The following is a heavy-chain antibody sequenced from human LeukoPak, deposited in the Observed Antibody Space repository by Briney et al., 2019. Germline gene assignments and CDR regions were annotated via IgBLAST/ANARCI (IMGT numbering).Heavy chain of an antibody. D-gene: IGHD1-26*01. CDR1: GFTFSSYA. CDR3: ANAKDAGATHFDY. J-gene: IGHJ4*02. CDR2: ISGSGGST. Sequence: GGSLRLSCAASGFTFSSYATSWVRQAPGKGLEWVSAISGSGGSTYYADSVKGRFTISRDNSKNTLYLQTNSLRAEDTAVYYCANAKDAGATHFDYWGQGTLVTVSS. V-gene: IGHV3-23*01.